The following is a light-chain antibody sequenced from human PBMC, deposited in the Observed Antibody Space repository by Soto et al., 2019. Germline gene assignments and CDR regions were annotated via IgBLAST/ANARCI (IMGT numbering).Light chain of an antibody. CDR2: LGS. CDR3: LQALQTPYT. CDR1: QSLLHSDGKNY. V-gene: IGKV2-28*01. J-gene: IGKJ2*01. Sequence: DVVMTQSPLSLPVTPGEPASISCRSSQSLLHSDGKNYLDWYLQKPGQSPQLLIYLGSTRASGVPDRFSGGGSGKDFTLKISRVEAEDVGHYYCLQALQTPYTFGQGTKLEIK.